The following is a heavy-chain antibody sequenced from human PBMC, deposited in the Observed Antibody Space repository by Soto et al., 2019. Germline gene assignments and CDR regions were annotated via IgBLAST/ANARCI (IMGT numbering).Heavy chain of an antibody. J-gene: IGHJ4*02. Sequence: KFQGRVTITRDTSASTAYMELSSLRSEDTAVYYCAKDPSTSGWCFGDYWGQGTLVTVSS. D-gene: IGHD6-19*01. CDR3: AKDPSTSGWCFGDY. V-gene: IGHV1-3*01.